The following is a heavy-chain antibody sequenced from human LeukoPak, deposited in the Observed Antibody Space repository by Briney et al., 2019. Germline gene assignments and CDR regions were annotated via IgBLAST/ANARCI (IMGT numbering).Heavy chain of an antibody. D-gene: IGHD6-6*01. CDR1: GFTFSSYE. V-gene: IGHV3-48*03. J-gene: IGHJ6*02. CDR2: ISSSGSTI. CDR3: ARDSHLYSSSPQGAYYYGMDV. Sequence: GGSLRLSCAASGFTFSSYEMNWVRQAPGKGLEWVSYISSSGSTIYYADSVKGRFTISRDNAKNSLYLQINSLRAEDTAVYYCARDSHLYSSSPQGAYYYGMDVWGQGTTVTVSS.